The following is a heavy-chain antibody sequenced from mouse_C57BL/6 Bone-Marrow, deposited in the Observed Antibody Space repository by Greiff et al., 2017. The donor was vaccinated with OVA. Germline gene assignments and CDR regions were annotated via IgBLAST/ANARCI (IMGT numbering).Heavy chain of an antibody. CDR3: ETGSWFAY. D-gene: IGHD2-2*01. J-gene: IGHJ3*01. CDR1: GYAFSSSW. Sequence: VMLVESGPELVKPGASVKISCKASGYAFSSSWMNWVKQRPGTGLEWIGRIYPGDGDTNYNGKFKGKATRTADKASSTAYMKFIMLKSEDSAVYFCETGSWFAYWGQGTLVTVSA. V-gene: IGHV1-82*01. CDR2: IYPGDGDT.